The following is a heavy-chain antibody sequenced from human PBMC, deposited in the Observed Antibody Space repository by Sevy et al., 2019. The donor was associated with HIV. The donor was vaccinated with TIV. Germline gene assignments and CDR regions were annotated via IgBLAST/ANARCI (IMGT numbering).Heavy chain of an antibody. J-gene: IGHJ5*02. D-gene: IGHD3-10*01. Sequence: ASVKVSCKASGGTFSSYAISWVRQAPGQGLEWMGGIIPIFGTANYAQKFQGRVTITADESTSTAYMELSSLRSEDTAVDYCASRSSPLVYWFDPWGQGTLVTVSS. CDR2: IIPIFGTA. V-gene: IGHV1-69*13. CDR3: ASRSSPLVYWFDP. CDR1: GGTFSSYA.